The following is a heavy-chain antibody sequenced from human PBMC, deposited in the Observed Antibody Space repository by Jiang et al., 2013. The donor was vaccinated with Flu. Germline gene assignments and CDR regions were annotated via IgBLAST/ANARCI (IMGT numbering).Heavy chain of an antibody. J-gene: IGHJ4*02. D-gene: IGHD3-22*01. Sequence: TNYAQKFQGRVTMTRDTSITTAYMELSGLRSDDTAVYYCARDPDRRKNYFDYWGQGTLVTVSS. V-gene: IGHV1-2*02. CDR3: ARDPDRRKNYFDY. CDR2: T.